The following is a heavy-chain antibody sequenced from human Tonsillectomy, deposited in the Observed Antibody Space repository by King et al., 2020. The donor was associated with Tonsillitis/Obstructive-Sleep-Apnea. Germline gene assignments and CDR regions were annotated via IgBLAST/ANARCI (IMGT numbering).Heavy chain of an antibody. D-gene: IGHD3-16*01. CDR3: TTGSDYIWGSYFY. CDR1: GFTFSNAW. J-gene: IGHJ4*02. CDR2: IKSKTDGGTT. V-gene: IGHV3-15*01. Sequence: EVQLVESGGGLVKPGGSLRLSCAASGFTFSNAWMSWVRQAPGTGLEWVGRIKSKTDGGTTDYAAPVKGRFTISRDDSKNTLYLQMNSLKTEDTAVYYCTTGSDYIWGSYFYWGQGTLVTVSS.